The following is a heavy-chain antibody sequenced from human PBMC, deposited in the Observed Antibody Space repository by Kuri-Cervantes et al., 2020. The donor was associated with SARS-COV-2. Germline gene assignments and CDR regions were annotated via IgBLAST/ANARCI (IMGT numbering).Heavy chain of an antibody. CDR3: ARDAIVLMVYAIKEDAFDI. D-gene: IGHD2-8*01. V-gene: IGHV3-11*04. Sequence: GESLKISCTASGFIFSDYYMTWIRQAPGKGLEWVSNIGPSGTTKYYADSVKGRFTISRDNAKNSLYLQMNSLRAEDTAVYYCARDAIVLMVYAIKEDAFDIWGQGTMVTVSS. J-gene: IGHJ3*02. CDR2: IGPSGTTK. CDR1: GFIFSDYY.